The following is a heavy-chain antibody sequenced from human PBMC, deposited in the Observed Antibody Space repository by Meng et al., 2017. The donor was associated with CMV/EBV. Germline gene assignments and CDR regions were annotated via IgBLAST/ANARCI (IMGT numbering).Heavy chain of an antibody. CDR1: GGSFSGYY. CDR3: ARGLRFLYCSSTSCYTYYYYYGMDV. CDR2: INHSGST. J-gene: IGHJ6*02. V-gene: IGHV4-34*01. D-gene: IGHD2-2*02. Sequence: QTPSLTRAVYGGSFSGYYWSRIRQPPGKGLEWIGEINHSGSTNYNPSLKSRVTISVDTSKNQFSLKLSSVTAADTAVYYCARGLRFLYCSSTSCYTYYYYYGMDVWGQGTTVTVSS.